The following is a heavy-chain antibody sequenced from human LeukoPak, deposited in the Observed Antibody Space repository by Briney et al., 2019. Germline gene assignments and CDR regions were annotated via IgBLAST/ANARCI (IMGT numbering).Heavy chain of an antibody. CDR3: ARAVSVVHPYYYYYMDV. J-gene: IGHJ6*03. D-gene: IGHD2-2*01. CDR1: GGSISSYY. Sequence: SETLSLTCTVSGGSISSYYWSWIRQPPGKGLEWIGYIYYSGSTNYNPSLKSRVTISVDTSKNQFSLKLSSVTAADTAVYYCARAVSVVHPYYYYYMDVWGKGTTVTVSS. V-gene: IGHV4-59*01. CDR2: IYYSGST.